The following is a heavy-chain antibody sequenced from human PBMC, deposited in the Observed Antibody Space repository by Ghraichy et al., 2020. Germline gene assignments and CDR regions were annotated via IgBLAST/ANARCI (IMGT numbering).Heavy chain of an antibody. V-gene: IGHV4-39*01. Sequence: SETLSLTCTVSGGSISSSSYYWGWVRQPPGKGLECIGSIYYSGSTYYNPSLKSRVTISVDTSKNQFSLKLSSVTAADTAVYYCARLAPTFGDSPRRWFDPWGQGTLVTVSS. CDR3: ARLAPTFGDSPRRWFDP. CDR2: IYYSGST. J-gene: IGHJ5*02. CDR1: GGSISSSSYY. D-gene: IGHD3-3*01.